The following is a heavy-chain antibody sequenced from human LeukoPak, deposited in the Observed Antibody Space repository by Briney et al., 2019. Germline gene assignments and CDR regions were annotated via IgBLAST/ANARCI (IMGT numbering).Heavy chain of an antibody. CDR3: ARDPGTRVVTPGVIWFDP. V-gene: IGHV1-69*05. D-gene: IGHD4-23*01. J-gene: IGHJ5*02. Sequence: SVKVSCKASGGTFSSYAISWVRQAPGQGLEWMGRIIPIFGTANYAQKFQGRDTITTDESTSTAYMELSSLRSEDTAVYYCARDPGTRVVTPGVIWFDPWGQGTLVTVSS. CDR1: GGTFSSYA. CDR2: IIPIFGTA.